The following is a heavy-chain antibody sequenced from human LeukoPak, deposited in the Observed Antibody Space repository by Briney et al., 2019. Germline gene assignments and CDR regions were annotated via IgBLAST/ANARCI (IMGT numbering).Heavy chain of an antibody. CDR2: IYPSGST. V-gene: IGHV4-61*02. Sequence: PSQTLSLICTVSGGSISSDSYYWSWIRQPAGKGLEWIGRIYPSGSTNYNPSLKSRVTISVDTSKNQFSLKLSSVTAADTAVYYCARGGGYNYFSDTETDYFDYWGQGTLVTVSS. CDR1: GGSISSDSYY. D-gene: IGHD5-24*01. CDR3: ARGGGYNYFSDTETDYFDY. J-gene: IGHJ4*02.